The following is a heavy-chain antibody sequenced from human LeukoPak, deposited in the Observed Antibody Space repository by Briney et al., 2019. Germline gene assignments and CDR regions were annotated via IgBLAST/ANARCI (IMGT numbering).Heavy chain of an antibody. CDR2: INQSGST. Sequence: SETLSLTCAVYGGSFSGYYWNWIRQPPGKGLEWIGEINQSGSTNYNPSLKSRVTISFDTSKNQFSLKLSSVTAADTAVYYCARSGQRYYYGSGSYYYFDYWGQGTLVTVSS. CDR1: GGSFSGYY. D-gene: IGHD3-10*01. CDR3: ARSGQRYYYGSGSYYYFDY. J-gene: IGHJ4*02. V-gene: IGHV4-34*01.